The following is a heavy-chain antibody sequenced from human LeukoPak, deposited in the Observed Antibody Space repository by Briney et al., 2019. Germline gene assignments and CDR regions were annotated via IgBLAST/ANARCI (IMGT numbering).Heavy chain of an antibody. Sequence: AGGSLRLSCAASGFTFSSYSMNWVRQAPGKGLGWVSSISSSSSYINYADSVKGRFTISRDNAKNSLYLQMDRLRAEDTAVYYCARWIQLLGGINWFDPWGQGTLVTVSS. CDR3: ARWIQLLGGINWFDP. J-gene: IGHJ5*02. D-gene: IGHD5-18*01. V-gene: IGHV3-21*01. CDR2: ISSSSSYI. CDR1: GFTFSSYS.